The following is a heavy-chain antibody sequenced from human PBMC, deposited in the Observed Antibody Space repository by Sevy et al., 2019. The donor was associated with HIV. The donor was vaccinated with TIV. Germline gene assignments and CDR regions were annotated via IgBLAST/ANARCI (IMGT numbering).Heavy chain of an antibody. J-gene: IGHJ4*02. CDR2: ISGSGTST. Sequence: GGSLRLSCAASGFSFSTYAMTWVRQAPGKELEWVSGISGSGTSTYYTDSVKGRFTISRDNSKNTVYLQMNNLRAEDTAVYYCGKVSIFGVGGFYDYWGQGTLVTVSS. CDR1: GFSFSTYA. D-gene: IGHD3-3*01. CDR3: GKVSIFGVGGFYDY. V-gene: IGHV3-23*01.